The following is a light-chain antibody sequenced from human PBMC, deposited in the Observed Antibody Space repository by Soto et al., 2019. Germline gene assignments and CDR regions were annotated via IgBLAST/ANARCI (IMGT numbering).Light chain of an antibody. J-gene: IGKJ4*01. Sequence: AIRMTQSPSSFSASTGDRVTITCRASQGISSYLAWYQQKPGKAPKLLIYAASTLQSGVPSRFSGSGSGTDFTLTISCLQSEDVATYYCQKYNSAPPTFGGGTKVDIK. CDR2: AAS. CDR1: QGISSY. CDR3: QKYNSAPPT. V-gene: IGKV1-8*01.